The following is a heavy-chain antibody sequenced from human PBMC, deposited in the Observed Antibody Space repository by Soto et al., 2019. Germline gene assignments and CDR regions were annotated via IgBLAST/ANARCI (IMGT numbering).Heavy chain of an antibody. Sequence: QVQLVQSGAEVKKPGASVKVSCKASGFTFTTYGFTWVRQAPGQGLEWMGWISAYNGNTNYAQKFQGRVTMTTDTSTSTVYLELRSPTSDDTAVYYCARGGRDGMDVWGQGTTVTLSS. CDR2: ISAYNGNT. CDR1: GFTFTTYG. CDR3: ARGGRDGMDV. D-gene: IGHD3-10*01. V-gene: IGHV1-18*01. J-gene: IGHJ6*02.